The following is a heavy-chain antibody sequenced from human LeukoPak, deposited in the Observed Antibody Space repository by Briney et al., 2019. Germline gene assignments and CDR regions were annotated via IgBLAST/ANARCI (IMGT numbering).Heavy chain of an antibody. CDR3: ARREVVFDY. CDR2: IRYDGSNK. CDR1: GFTFSRFG. V-gene: IGHV3-30*02. D-gene: IGHD3-22*01. J-gene: IGHJ4*02. Sequence: GGSLRLSCTASGFTFSRFGMHWVRQAPGKGLEWVAFIRYDGSNKSYADSVRGRFTISRDNSKNSLYLQMNSLRPEDTAVYYCARREVVFDYWGQGTLVTVSS.